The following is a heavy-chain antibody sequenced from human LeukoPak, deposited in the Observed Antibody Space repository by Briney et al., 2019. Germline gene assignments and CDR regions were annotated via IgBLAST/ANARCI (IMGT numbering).Heavy chain of an antibody. CDR3: AGAPLSVAGSEYFQH. J-gene: IGHJ1*01. CDR1: GGSISSGGYS. CDR2: IYHSGST. V-gene: IGHV4-30-2*01. D-gene: IGHD6-19*01. Sequence: PSQTLSLTCAVSGGSISSGGYSWSWIRQPPGKGLEWIGYIYHSGSTYYNPSLKSRVTISVDRSKNQFSLKLSSVTAADTAVYYCAGAPLSVAGSEYFQHWGQGTLVTVSS.